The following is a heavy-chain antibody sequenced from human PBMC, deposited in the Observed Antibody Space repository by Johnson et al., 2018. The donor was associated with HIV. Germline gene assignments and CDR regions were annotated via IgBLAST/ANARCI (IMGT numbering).Heavy chain of an antibody. D-gene: IGHD3-10*01. CDR2: ISYDGSNK. J-gene: IGHJ3*02. CDR1: GFTFSSYA. V-gene: IGHV3-30-3*01. Sequence: QVQLVESGGGVVQPGRSLRLSCAASGFTFSSYAMHWVRQAPGKGLEWVAVISYDGSNKYYANSVKCRFTIPRDNSKNTLYLQMNSLRHEDTDVYYCTKVWGFYYGQYHDAFDIWGQGTMVTVSS. CDR3: TKVWGFYYGQYHDAFDI.